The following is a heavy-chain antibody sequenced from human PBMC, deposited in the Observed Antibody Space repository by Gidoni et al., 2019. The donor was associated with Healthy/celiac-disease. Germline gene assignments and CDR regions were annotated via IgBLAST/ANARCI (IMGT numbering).Heavy chain of an antibody. J-gene: IGHJ2*01. D-gene: IGHD3-22*01. V-gene: IGHV5-51*03. CDR3: ARLPDSSGYYYVYWYFDL. Sequence: EVQLVQSGAEVKKPGASLQISCEGSGYSFTRYWTGWVRQMPGKGLEWMGIIYPGDSDTGYSPSFQGKVTISADKSISTAYLQWSSLKASDTAMYYCARLPDSSGYYYVYWYFDLWGRGTLVTVSS. CDR2: IYPGDSDT. CDR1: GYSFTRYW.